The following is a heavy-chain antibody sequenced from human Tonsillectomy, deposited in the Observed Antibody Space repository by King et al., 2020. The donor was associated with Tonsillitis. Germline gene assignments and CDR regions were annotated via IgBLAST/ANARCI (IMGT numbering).Heavy chain of an antibody. D-gene: IGHD5-18*01. CDR2: ISYAGSNK. CDR3: AKGLWGYTYGVEYFQH. Sequence: QVQLVESGGDVVQPGRSLRLSCAASGFTFSTYGMHWVRQAPGKGLEWVAVISYAGSNKNYADSVKGRFTISRDNSKNTLYLQMNSLRAEDTAVYYCAKGLWGYTYGVEYFQHWGQGTLVTVSS. CDR1: GFTFSTYG. J-gene: IGHJ1*01. V-gene: IGHV3-30*18.